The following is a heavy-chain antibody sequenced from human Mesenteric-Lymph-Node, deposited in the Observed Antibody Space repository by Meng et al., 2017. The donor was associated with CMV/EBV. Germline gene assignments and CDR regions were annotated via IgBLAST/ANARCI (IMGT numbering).Heavy chain of an antibody. Sequence: GESLKISCAVSGFTFSFYAMHWVRQAPGKGLEWVAFIRYDGSYKYYADSVKGRFTISRDDSKNTLYLQMNSLRAEDTAVYYCAKDIPEGYFDYWGQGALVTVSS. CDR3: AKDIPEGYFDY. V-gene: IGHV3-30*02. CDR2: IRYDGSYK. J-gene: IGHJ4*02. CDR1: GFTFSFYA.